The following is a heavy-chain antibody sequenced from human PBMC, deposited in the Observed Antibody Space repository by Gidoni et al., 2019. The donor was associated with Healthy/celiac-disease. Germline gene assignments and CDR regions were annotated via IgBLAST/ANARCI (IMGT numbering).Heavy chain of an antibody. D-gene: IGHD3-22*01. J-gene: IGHJ4*02. Sequence: EVQLLESGGGLVQPGVSLRLSFAASGFTFSSYAMSWVRQAPGKGLEWVAAISGSGGSTYYADTVKGRFTISRDNAKNTLYLQMNSLRAEDTAVYYCAKAGDSKAMEFEYWGQGTLVTVSS. CDR2: ISGSGGST. CDR1: GFTFSSYA. CDR3: AKAGDSKAMEFEY. V-gene: IGHV3-23*01.